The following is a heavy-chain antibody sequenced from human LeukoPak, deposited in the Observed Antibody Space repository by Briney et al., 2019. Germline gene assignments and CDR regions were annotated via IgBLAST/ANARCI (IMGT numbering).Heavy chain of an antibody. CDR2: INHSGST. D-gene: IGHD3-9*01. CDR1: GGSFGGYY. V-gene: IGHV4-34*01. Sequence: SETLSLTCAVYGGSFGGYYWSWIRQPPGKGLEWIGEINHSGSTNYNPSLKSRVTISVDTSRNQFSLKLSSVTAADTAVYYCAREGRYFDWLLKGYYFDYWGQGTLVTVSS. J-gene: IGHJ4*02. CDR3: AREGRYFDWLLKGYYFDY.